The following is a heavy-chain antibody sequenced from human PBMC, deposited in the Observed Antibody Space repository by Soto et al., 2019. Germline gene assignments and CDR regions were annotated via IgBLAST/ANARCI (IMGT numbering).Heavy chain of an antibody. CDR3: ARHQYYDFWSGHPAPFDY. J-gene: IGHJ4*02. Sequence: TSETLSLTCTVSGGSISSSSYYWGWIRQPPGKGLEWIGSIYYSGSTYYNPSLKSRVTISVDTSKNQFSLKLSSVTAADTAVYYCARHQYYDFWSGHPAPFDYWGQGTLVTVSS. CDR1: GGSISSSSYY. D-gene: IGHD3-3*01. CDR2: IYYSGST. V-gene: IGHV4-39*01.